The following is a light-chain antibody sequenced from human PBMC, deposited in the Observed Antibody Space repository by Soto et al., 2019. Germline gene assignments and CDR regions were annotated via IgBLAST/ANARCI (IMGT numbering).Light chain of an antibody. J-gene: IGKJ4*01. Sequence: IQLTQSPSSLSASIGDRVTISCRASQGISSYLAWYQQEPGKAPKLLIYGASTVRSGVPSRFSCSGSGTDFTLTITSLQPEDSATYFCQQLSTCPLTCGGGTKVEIK. CDR2: GAS. V-gene: IGKV1-9*01. CDR3: QQLSTCPLT. CDR1: QGISSY.